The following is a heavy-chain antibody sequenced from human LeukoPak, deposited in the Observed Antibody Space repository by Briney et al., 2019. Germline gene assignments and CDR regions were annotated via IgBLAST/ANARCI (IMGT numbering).Heavy chain of an antibody. V-gene: IGHV3-74*01. CDR2: INDDETST. CDR3: AKAADQYYYYYFYYMDV. CDR1: GFSFSSSW. D-gene: IGHD2/OR15-2a*01. Sequence: GGSLRLSCAASGFSFSSSWMHWVRQVPGKGLEWVSRINDDETSTTYAESVKGRFTISRDNAKNTLFLQMSSLGVEDTAVYYCAKAADQYYYYYFYYMDVWGKGTTVTVSS. J-gene: IGHJ6*03.